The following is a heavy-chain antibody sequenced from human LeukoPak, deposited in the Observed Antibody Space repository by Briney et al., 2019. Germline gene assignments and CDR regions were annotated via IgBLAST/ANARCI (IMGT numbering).Heavy chain of an antibody. CDR2: INHSGST. CDR3: ARGLYLRWPPYDY. CDR1: GGSFSGYY. J-gene: IGHJ4*02. Sequence: SETLSLTCAVYGGSFSGYYWSWIRQPPGKGLEWIGEINHSGSTNYNPSLKSRVTISVDTSKNQFSLKLSSVTAADTAVYYCARGLYLRWPPYDYWGQGTLVTVSS. V-gene: IGHV4-34*01. D-gene: IGHD4-23*01.